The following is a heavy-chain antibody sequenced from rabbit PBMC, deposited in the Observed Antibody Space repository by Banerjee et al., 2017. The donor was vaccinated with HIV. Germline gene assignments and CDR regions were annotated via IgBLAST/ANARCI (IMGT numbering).Heavy chain of an antibody. CDR3: ARGDYTGL. Sequence: QSLEESGGDLVKPGASLTLTCTASGFSFSSSYYMWWVRQAPGKGLEWIACIYAGSIDSTYYASWAKGRFTISKTSSITVTLQMTSLTAADTATYFCARGDYTGLWGPGTLVTVS. CDR2: IYAGSIDST. V-gene: IGHV1S40*01. D-gene: IGHD8-1*01. J-gene: IGHJ4*01. CDR1: GFSFSSSYY.